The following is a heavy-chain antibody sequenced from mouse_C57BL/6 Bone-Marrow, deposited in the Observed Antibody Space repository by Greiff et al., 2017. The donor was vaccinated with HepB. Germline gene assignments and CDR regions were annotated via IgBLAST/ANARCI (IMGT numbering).Heavy chain of an antibody. D-gene: IGHD1-1*01. CDR1: GYTFTDYN. J-gene: IGHJ4*01. V-gene: IGHV1-18*01. Sequence: EVQLQQSGPELVKPGASVKIPCKASGYTFTDYNMDWVKQSHGKSLEWIGDINPNNGGTIYNQKFKGKATLTVDKSSSTAYMELRSLTSEDTAVYYCARKPHYYGSSYYVRGAMDYWGQGTSVTVSS. CDR2: INPNNGGT. CDR3: ARKPHYYGSSYYVRGAMDY.